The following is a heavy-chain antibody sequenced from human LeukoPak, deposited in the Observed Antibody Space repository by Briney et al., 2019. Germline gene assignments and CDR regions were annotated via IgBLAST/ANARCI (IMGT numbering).Heavy chain of an antibody. Sequence: SETLSLTCAVYGGSFSGYYWSWIRQPPGKGLEWIGSIYYSGSTYYNPSLKSRVTISVDTSKNQFSLKLSSVTAADTAVYYCARGGGKLLDGMDVWGQGTTVTVSS. V-gene: IGHV4-34*01. CDR1: GGSFSGYY. CDR3: ARGGGKLLDGMDV. J-gene: IGHJ6*02. CDR2: IYYSGST. D-gene: IGHD1-26*01.